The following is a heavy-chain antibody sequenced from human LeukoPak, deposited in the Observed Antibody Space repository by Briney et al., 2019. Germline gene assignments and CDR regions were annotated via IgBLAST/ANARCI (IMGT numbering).Heavy chain of an antibody. Sequence: GGSLRLSCAASGFTFSSYTIHWVRQAPGKGLEYVSAVFGNGGTTYYANSVKGRFTISRDNSKNTMYLQMSSLRAEDTAVYYCATERDFYYFDSWGQGALVTVSS. CDR3: ATERDFYYFDS. CDR1: GFTFSSYT. D-gene: IGHD2/OR15-2a*01. V-gene: IGHV3-64*01. CDR2: VFGNGGTT. J-gene: IGHJ4*02.